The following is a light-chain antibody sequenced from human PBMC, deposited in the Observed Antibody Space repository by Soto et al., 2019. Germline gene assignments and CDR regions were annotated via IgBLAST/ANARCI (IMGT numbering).Light chain of an antibody. Sequence: DIRMAQSPSAVSASVGDRVTITCRASQGIRNDLGWYQQKPGKAPKLLIYDASNLESGVPSRFSGGGSGTEFSLTISSLQPDDFATYYCQQYNYFWAFGQGTKVDIK. J-gene: IGKJ1*01. V-gene: IGKV1-17*01. CDR1: QGIRND. CDR2: DAS. CDR3: QQYNYFWA.